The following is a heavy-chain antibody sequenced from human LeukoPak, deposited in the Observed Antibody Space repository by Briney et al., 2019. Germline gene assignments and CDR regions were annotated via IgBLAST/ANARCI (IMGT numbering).Heavy chain of an antibody. Sequence: KASETLSLTCAVYGGSFSGYYWSWIRQPPGKGLEWIGEINHSGSTNYNPSLKSRVTISVDTSKNQFSLKLSSVTAADTAVYYCARGNITKRITMIVVVIKSEISLDYWGQGTLVTVSS. CDR2: INHSGST. D-gene: IGHD3-22*01. V-gene: IGHV4-34*01. CDR3: ARGNITKRITMIVVVIKSEISLDY. J-gene: IGHJ4*02. CDR1: GGSFSGYY.